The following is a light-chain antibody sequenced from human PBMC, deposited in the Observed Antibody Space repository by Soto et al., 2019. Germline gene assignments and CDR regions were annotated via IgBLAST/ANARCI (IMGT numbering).Light chain of an antibody. CDR3: QQYHVWPLT. CDR1: QSVSSN. J-gene: IGKJ4*01. V-gene: IGKV3-15*01. Sequence: ERVMTQSPATLSVSPGERATLSCRASQSVSSNLAWYQQKPGQTPKLLIYVAYTRATAIPARFSGSGSGTEFTLAISSMQSEDFAVYYCQQYHVWPLTFGGGTKVEFK. CDR2: VAY.